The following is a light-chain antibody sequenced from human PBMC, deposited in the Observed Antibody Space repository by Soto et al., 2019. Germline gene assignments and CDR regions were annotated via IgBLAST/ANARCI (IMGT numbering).Light chain of an antibody. V-gene: IGKV3-15*01. CDR1: QSIASN. CDR3: QHYHNWPPQYS. J-gene: IGKJ2*03. CDR2: GAS. Sequence: EIVMMQSPDTLSVSPGERATLSCMASQSIASNLAWYQQKPGQAPRLLIHGASNRSTGVPARFSGSGSGTEFTLTISSLQSEDFAFYFCQHYHNWPPQYSFGQGTKMQIK.